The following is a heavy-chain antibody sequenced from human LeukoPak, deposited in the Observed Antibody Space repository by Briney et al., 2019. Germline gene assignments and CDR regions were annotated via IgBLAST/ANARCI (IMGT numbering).Heavy chain of an antibody. CDR2: INHSGST. J-gene: IGHJ4*02. V-gene: IGHV4-34*01. Sequence: PSETLSLTCAVYGGSFSGYYWSWIRQPPGKGLEWIGEINHSGSTNYNPSLKSRVTISVDTPKNQFSLKLSSVTAADTAVYYCASAWSSGREGGYYFDYWGQGTLVTVSS. D-gene: IGHD3-22*01. CDR3: ASAWSSGREGGYYFDY. CDR1: GGSFSGYY.